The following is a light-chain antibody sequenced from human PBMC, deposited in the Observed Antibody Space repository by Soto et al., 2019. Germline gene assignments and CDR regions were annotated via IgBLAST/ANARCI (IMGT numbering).Light chain of an antibody. J-gene: IGKJ4*01. V-gene: IGKV3-11*01. Sequence: EIVLTQSPATLSLSPGKKTTLSCRASHSVSTYLAWYQQIPGQAPRLLIYDACTRAPGIPARFSGSGSGTDFTLTISRVEPEDFAVYFCQQRSNWPPRLTFGGGTKVDIK. CDR3: QQRSNWPPRLT. CDR1: HSVSTY. CDR2: DAC.